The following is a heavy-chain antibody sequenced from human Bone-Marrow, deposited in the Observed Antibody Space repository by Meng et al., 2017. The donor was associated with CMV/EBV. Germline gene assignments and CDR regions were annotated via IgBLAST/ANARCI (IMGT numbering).Heavy chain of an antibody. D-gene: IGHD6-6*01. CDR1: GFTFSSYS. CDR3: ARGYSSSSFDY. CDR2: ISSSSSYI. Sequence: GESLKISCAASGFTFSSYSMNWVRQAPGKGLEWVSSISSSSSYIYYADSVKGRFTISRDNAKNSMYLQMNSLRAEDTAVYYCARGYSSSSFDYWGQGTRVTASS. J-gene: IGHJ4*02. V-gene: IGHV3-21*01.